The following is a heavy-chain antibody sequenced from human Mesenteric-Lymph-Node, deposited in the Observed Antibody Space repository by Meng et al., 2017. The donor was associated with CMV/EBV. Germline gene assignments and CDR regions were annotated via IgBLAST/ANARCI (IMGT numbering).Heavy chain of an antibody. CDR2: ISFDGSIK. Sequence: GGSLRLSCVASGFTFSDYAMHWVRQAPGKGLEWVAIISFDGSIKYYADSVKGRFTISRDNSKNTLLLQMNSLRVEDTAVYYCARDTGVVVIATFDYWGQGTLVTVSS. V-gene: IGHV3-30-3*01. D-gene: IGHD2-21*01. CDR3: ARDTGVVVIATFDY. J-gene: IGHJ4*02. CDR1: GFTFSDYA.